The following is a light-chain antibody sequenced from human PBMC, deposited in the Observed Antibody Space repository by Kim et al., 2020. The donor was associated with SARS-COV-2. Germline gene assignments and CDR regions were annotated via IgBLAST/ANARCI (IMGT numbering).Light chain of an antibody. CDR1: QCISNY. J-gene: IGKJ2*01. CDR3: QKYDSAPHT. V-gene: IGKV1-27*01. Sequence: SASVGDRVTITCRASQCISNYLAWYQQRPGKVPKLLIYTASTLQSGVPSRFSGSGYGTEFTLTISSLQPVDVATYYCQKYDSAPHTFGQGTKLEI. CDR2: TAS.